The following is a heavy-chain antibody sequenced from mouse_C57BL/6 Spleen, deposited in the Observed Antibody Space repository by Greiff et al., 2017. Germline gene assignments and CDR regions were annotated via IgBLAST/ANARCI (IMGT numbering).Heavy chain of an antibody. CDR3: ARGRGVWFAY. CDR2: IYPGDGDT. J-gene: IGHJ3*01. CDR1: GYAFSSYW. Sequence: QVTLKVSGAELVKPGASVKISCKASGYAFSSYWMNWVKQRPGKGLEWIGQIYPGDGDTNYNGKFKGKATLTADKSSSTAYMQLSSLTSEDSAVYFCARGRGVWFAYWGQGTLVTVSA. V-gene: IGHV1-80*01.